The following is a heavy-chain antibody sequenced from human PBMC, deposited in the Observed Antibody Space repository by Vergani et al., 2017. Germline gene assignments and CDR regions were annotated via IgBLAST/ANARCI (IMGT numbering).Heavy chain of an antibody. CDR2: IFQSGSP. V-gene: IGHV4-30-2*01. Sequence: QLQLPESDPGLVKPSQTLSLNCAASGGSISSGAFSWGWIRQPPGRGLQWIGHIFQSGSPDYNASLKSRVNISLDKSKNHFSLSLSSVTAADTAVYYCARDSWTSELRGVYWFDTWGQGTLVSVSS. CDR3: ARDSWTSELRGVYWFDT. CDR1: GGSISSGAFS. D-gene: IGHD3-10*01. J-gene: IGHJ5*02.